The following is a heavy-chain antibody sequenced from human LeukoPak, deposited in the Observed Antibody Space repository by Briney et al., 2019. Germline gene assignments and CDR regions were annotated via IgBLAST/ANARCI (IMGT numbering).Heavy chain of an antibody. CDR2: IYTSGST. V-gene: IGHV4-4*07. J-gene: IGHJ6*03. Sequence: SETLSLTCTVSGGSISSYYWSWLRQPAGKGLEWIGRIYTSGSTNYNPSLKSRVTMSVDTSKNQFSLKLSSVTAADTAVYYCARGQRGSYYYYYMDDWGKGTTVTVSS. CDR3: ARGQRGSYYYYYMDD. CDR1: GGSISSYY.